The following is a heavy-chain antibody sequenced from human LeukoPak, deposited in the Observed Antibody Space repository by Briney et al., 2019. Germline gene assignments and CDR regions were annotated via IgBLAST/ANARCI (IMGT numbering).Heavy chain of an antibody. Sequence: PSETLSLTCAVYGGSFSGYYWSWIRQPPGKGLEWIGEINHSGGTNYNPSLKSRVTISVDTSKNQFSLKLSSVTAADTAVYYCARGDGYGSGSYPLFDYWGQGTLVTVSS. J-gene: IGHJ4*02. CDR3: ARGDGYGSGSYPLFDY. CDR1: GGSFSGYY. CDR2: INHSGGT. V-gene: IGHV4-34*01. D-gene: IGHD3-10*01.